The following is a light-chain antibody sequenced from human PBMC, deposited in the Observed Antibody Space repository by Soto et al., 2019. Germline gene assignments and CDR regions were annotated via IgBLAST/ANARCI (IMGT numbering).Light chain of an antibody. J-gene: IGKJ1*01. CDR3: QQAFTTPAT. CDR2: WSS. V-gene: IGKV4-1*01. Sequence: DIVMTQSQDSLAVSLGERATISCKSSQTVLHSPNNKNNLAWYQQKPGQPPKLLIYWSSTRESGVPDRFSGSGSGTDLTLTITLLQAEEVAVYYCQQAFTTPATFGHGNKVEIK. CDR1: QTVLHSPNNKNN.